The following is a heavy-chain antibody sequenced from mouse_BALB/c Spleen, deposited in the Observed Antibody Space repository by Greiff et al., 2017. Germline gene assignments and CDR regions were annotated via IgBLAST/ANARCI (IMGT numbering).Heavy chain of an antibody. CDR2: IDPANGNT. J-gene: IGHJ3*01. D-gene: IGHD2-4*01. Sequence: EVQLQQSGAELVKPGASVKLSCTASGFNIKDTYMHWVKQRPEQGLEWIGRIDPANGNTKYDPKFQGKATITADTSSNTAYLQLSSLTSEDTAVYYCALYYEYDEAWFAYWGQGTLVTVS. CDR3: ALYYEYDEAWFAY. CDR1: GFNIKDTY. V-gene: IGHV14-3*02.